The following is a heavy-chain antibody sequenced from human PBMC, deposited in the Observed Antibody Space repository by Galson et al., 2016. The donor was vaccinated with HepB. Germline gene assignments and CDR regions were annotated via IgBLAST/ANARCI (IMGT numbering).Heavy chain of an antibody. Sequence: SLRLSCAASGFTFSNYTIDWVRQAPGKGLEWVSSFSRSGIHIFYGDSLKGRFTISRDNAKNSLYLQMDSLRVEDTAVYYCARDYYGAGRGDFDYWGQGTLVTVSS. V-gene: IGHV3-21*01. J-gene: IGHJ4*02. CDR2: FSRSGIHI. D-gene: IGHD3-10*01. CDR3: ARDYYGAGRGDFDY. CDR1: GFTFSNYT.